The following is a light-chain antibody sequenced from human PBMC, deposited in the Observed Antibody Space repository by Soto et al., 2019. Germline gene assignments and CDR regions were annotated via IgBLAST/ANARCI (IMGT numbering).Light chain of an antibody. CDR3: QQDATFPPT. CDR1: QDISNY. J-gene: IGKJ4*01. Sequence: DIQMTQSPSSLSASVGDRVTITCPASQDISNYLNWYQQKPGKAPKLLIYDASNLETGVASRFNGSGSGHEFTFPVSNLHAEEIERYLCQQDATFPPTFGGGTKVEMK. CDR2: DAS. V-gene: IGKV1-33*01.